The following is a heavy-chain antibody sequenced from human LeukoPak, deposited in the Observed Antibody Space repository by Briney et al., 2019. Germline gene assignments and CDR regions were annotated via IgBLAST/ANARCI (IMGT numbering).Heavy chain of an antibody. Sequence: GASVKVSCKVSGYTLTELSMHWVRQAPGKGLEWMGGFDPEDGETIYAQKLQGRVTMTTDTSTSTAYMELRSLRSDDTAVYYCARDSRDILTGYPTPWGQGTLVTVSS. J-gene: IGHJ4*02. CDR2: FDPEDGET. V-gene: IGHV1-24*01. D-gene: IGHD3-9*01. CDR3: ARDSRDILTGYPTP. CDR1: GYTLTELS.